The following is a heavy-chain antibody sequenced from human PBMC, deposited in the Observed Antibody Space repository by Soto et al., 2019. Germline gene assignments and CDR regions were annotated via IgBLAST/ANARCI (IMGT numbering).Heavy chain of an antibody. J-gene: IGHJ3*02. V-gene: IGHV3-33*06. CDR2: IWYDGSNK. Sequence: GGSLRLSCAASGFTFSSYGMHWVRQAPGKGLEWVAVIWYDGSNKYYADSVKGRFTISRDNSKNTLYLQMNSLRAEDTAVYYCAKLTGYSSSWLMGAFDIWGQGTMVTVSS. CDR1: GFTFSSYG. D-gene: IGHD6-13*01. CDR3: AKLTGYSSSWLMGAFDI.